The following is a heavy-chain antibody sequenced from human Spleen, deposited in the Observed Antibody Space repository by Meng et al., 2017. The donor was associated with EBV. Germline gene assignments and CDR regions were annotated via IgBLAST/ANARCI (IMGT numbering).Heavy chain of an antibody. V-gene: IGHV4-34*01. CDR1: GGSVSGFY. D-gene: IGHD6-6*01. J-gene: IGHJ5*02. Sequence: VHIQQWGAGVLKLLEILSLPCAVLGGSVSGFYWIWIRQSPEKGLEWIGESNHSGSPTYNPSLKSRVTISVDTSKDQFSLRLTSVTAADTAIYYCARGRTVARSPWSDPWGQGTLVTASS. CDR2: SNHSGSP. CDR3: ARGRTVARSPWSDP.